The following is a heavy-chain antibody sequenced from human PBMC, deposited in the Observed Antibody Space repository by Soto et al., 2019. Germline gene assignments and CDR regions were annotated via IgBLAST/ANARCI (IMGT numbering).Heavy chain of an antibody. J-gene: IGHJ4*02. D-gene: IGHD3-10*01. V-gene: IGHV1-8*01. CDR2: MNPDSGNT. CDR1: GYPFTSYG. CDR3: ARSVGGSNVNFDY. Sequence: GASVKVSCKASGYPFTSYGINWVRQATGQGPEWMGWMNPDSGNTGYVQKFQGRVTMTRNTAISTAYMELSSLRSEDTAVYYCARSVGGSNVNFDYWGQGTLVTVSS.